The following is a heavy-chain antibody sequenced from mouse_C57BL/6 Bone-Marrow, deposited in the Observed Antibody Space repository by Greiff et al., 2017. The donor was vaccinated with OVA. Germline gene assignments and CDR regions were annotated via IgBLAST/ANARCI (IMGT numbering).Heavy chain of an antibody. CDR2: ISSGGSYT. CDR1: GFTFSSYG. J-gene: IGHJ4*01. CDR3: ARHYYGSNAMDY. D-gene: IGHD1-1*01. Sequence: EVQLVESGGDLVKPGGSLKLSCAASGFTFSSYGMSWVRQTPDKRLEWVATISSGGSYTNYPDNVKGRFTISRDNAKNTLYLQMSSLKSEDTAMYYCARHYYGSNAMDYWGQGTSVTVSS. V-gene: IGHV5-6*01.